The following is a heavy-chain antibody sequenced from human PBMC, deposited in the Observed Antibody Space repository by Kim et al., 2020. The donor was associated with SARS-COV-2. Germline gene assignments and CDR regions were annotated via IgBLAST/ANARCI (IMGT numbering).Heavy chain of an antibody. CDR3: ARSMIDATSAHDY. J-gene: IGHJ4*02. D-gene: IGHD2-21*01. CDR1: GFTFSDFA. V-gene: IGHV3-11*03. Sequence: GGSLRLSCEASGFTFSDFAMAWFRQAPGEGPEWLAFISVTSYTAYTDSVEGRFTISRDNPTNSLYLHLSRVRADDTAVYYCARSMIDATSAHDYWGQGTLVTFSS. CDR2: ISVTSYT.